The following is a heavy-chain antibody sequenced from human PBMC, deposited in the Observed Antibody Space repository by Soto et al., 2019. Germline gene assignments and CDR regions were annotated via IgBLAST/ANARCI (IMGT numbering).Heavy chain of an antibody. CDR1: DDSISADS. CDR3: AREGNLGRWLQPLDF. D-gene: IGHD5-12*01. V-gene: IGHV4-59*01. CDR2: VHSSGNT. J-gene: IGHJ4*02. Sequence: SETLSLTCTVSDDSISADSWSWVRQPPGKGLEWIGNVHSSGNTKYNPSLKSRVTMSVDTSKNQFSLRLISVTAADTAIYYCAREGNLGRWLQPLDFWGQGTLVTVSS.